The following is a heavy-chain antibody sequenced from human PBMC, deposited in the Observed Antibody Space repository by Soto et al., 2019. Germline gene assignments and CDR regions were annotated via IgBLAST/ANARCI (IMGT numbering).Heavy chain of an antibody. Sequence: GGSLRLSCAASGFTFSDHYMDWVRQAPGKGLEWVGRTRNKANSYTTEYAASVKGRFTISRDDSKNSLYLQMNSLKTEDTAVYYCARGPHVRFLEWVTIPHYYYGMDVWGQGTTVTVSS. CDR1: GFTFSDHY. V-gene: IGHV3-72*01. J-gene: IGHJ6*02. CDR2: TRNKANSYTT. CDR3: ARGPHVRFLEWVTIPHYYYGMDV. D-gene: IGHD3-3*01.